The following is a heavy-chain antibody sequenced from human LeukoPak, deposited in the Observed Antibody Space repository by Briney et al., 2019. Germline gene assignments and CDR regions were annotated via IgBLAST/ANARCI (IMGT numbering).Heavy chain of an antibody. CDR1: GYTFTSYG. Sequence: SVKVSCKASGYTFTSYGISWVRQAPGQGLEWMGGIIPIFGTANYAQKFQGRVTITTDESTSTAYMELSSLRSEDTAVYYCARDNSGYYSGYYYYYYMDVWGKGTTVTVSS. D-gene: IGHD3-22*01. CDR3: ARDNSGYYSGYYYYYYMDV. CDR2: IIPIFGTA. J-gene: IGHJ6*03. V-gene: IGHV1-69*05.